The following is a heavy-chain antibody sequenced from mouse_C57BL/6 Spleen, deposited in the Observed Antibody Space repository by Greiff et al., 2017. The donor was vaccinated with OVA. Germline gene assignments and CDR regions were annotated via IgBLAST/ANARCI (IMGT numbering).Heavy chain of an antibody. CDR2: IDPSDSET. CDR1: GYTFTSYW. J-gene: IGHJ2*01. V-gene: IGHV1-52*01. Sequence: VQLQQPGAELVRPGSSVKLSCKASGYTFTSYWMHWVKQRPIQGLEWIGNIDPSDSETHYNQKFKDKATLTVDKSSSTAYMQRSSLTSEDSAVYYCARFWPDGRLDYWGQGTTLTVAS. CDR3: ARFWPDGRLDY. D-gene: IGHD3-1*01.